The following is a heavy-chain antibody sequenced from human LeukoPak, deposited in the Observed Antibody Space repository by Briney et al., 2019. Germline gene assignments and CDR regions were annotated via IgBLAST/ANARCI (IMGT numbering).Heavy chain of an antibody. CDR2: ISAYNGNT. CDR1: GYTFTSYG. D-gene: IGHD1-26*01. Sequence: ASVKVSCKASGYTFTSYGISWVRQAPGQGLEWMGWISAYNGNTNYAQKLQGRVTMTTDTSTSTAYMELRSLRSDDTAVYYCARQMGAINRHYMDVWGKGTTVTVSS. CDR3: ARQMGAINRHYMDV. J-gene: IGHJ6*03. V-gene: IGHV1-18*01.